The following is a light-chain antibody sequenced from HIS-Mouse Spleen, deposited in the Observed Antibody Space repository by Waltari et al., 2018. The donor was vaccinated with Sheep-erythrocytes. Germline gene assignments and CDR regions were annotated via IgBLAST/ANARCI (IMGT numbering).Light chain of an antibody. CDR3: CSYAGSYNHV. V-gene: IGLV2-11*01. Sequence: QSALTQPRSVSGSPGQSVTIPCPGTSSDVGGYHYVSWYQQHPGKAPKPMIYDVSNRPSGFPDRFSGSKSGNTASLTISGLQAEDEADYYCCSYAGSYNHVFATGTKVTVL. CDR2: DVS. J-gene: IGLJ1*01. CDR1: SSDVGGYHY.